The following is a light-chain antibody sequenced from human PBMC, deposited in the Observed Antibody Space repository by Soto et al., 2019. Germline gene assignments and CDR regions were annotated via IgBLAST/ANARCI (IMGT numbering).Light chain of an antibody. CDR1: SSNIGAGYD. V-gene: IGLV1-40*01. CDR2: GNS. CDR3: PFYDSSLSGNVV. J-gene: IGLJ3*02. Sequence: QSVLTQPPSVSGAPGQRITISCTGSSSNIGAGYDVRWYQQLPGTAPKLLIYGNSNRPSGVPDRFSGSKSGTSASLVITGLAADDKADHYCPFYDSSLSGNVVFGGWIKLAGL.